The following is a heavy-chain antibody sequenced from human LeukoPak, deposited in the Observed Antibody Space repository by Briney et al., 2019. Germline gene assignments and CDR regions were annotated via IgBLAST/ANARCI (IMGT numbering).Heavy chain of an antibody. CDR2: ISSSSDYI. J-gene: IGHJ5*02. CDR1: GFTFSSYS. D-gene: IGHD2/OR15-2a*01. V-gene: IGHV3-21*01. CDR3: ARGKTSQNIVTRKTYNWFDP. Sequence: TPGGSLRLSCAASGFTFSSYSMNWVRQAPGKGLEWVSSISSSSDYIYYADSVKGRFTISRDNAKNSLYLQMKSLRAEDTAVYYCARGKTSQNIVTRKTYNWFDPWGQGTLVTVSS.